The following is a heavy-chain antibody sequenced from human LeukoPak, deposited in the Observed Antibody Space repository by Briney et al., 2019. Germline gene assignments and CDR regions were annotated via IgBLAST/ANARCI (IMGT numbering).Heavy chain of an antibody. D-gene: IGHD2-15*01. CDR2: MNPNSGNT. Sequence: ASVKVSCKASGYTFTSYDINWVRQATGQGLEWMGWMNPNSGNTGYAQKFQGRVTMTRNTSISTAYMELSSLRSEDTAVYYCARDIGSGYYYRYGMDVWGQGTTVTVSS. V-gene: IGHV1-8*01. CDR1: GYTFTSYD. CDR3: ARDIGSGYYYRYGMDV. J-gene: IGHJ6*02.